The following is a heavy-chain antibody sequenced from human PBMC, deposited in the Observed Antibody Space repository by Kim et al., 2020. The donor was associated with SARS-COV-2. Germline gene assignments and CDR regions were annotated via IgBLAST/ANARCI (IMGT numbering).Heavy chain of an antibody. CDR1: GFTFSSYS. CDR2: ISSSSSYI. D-gene: IGHD2-2*02. V-gene: IGHV3-21*01. J-gene: IGHJ6*02. CDR3: ARDTSNCSRTSCSTDYYYYYCMDV. Sequence: GGSLRLSCAASGFTFSSYSMNWVRQAPGKGLEWVSSISSSSSYIYYADSVKGRFTISRDNAKNSLYLQMNSLRAEDTAVYYCARDTSNCSRTSCSTDYYYYYCMDVWGQGTTVTVSS.